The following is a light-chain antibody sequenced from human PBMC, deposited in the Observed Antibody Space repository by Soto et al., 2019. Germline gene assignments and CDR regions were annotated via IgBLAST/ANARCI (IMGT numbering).Light chain of an antibody. V-gene: IGKV3-11*01. Sequence: EIVMTQSPPTLSASPGERATLSCRASQSVSSYLAWYQQKPGQAPRLLIYDASKRATGIPARFSGSGSGTDFTLTISSLEPEDFAVYYCQHRSKWPIAFGQGTRLEIK. CDR3: QHRSKWPIA. CDR1: QSVSSY. J-gene: IGKJ5*01. CDR2: DAS.